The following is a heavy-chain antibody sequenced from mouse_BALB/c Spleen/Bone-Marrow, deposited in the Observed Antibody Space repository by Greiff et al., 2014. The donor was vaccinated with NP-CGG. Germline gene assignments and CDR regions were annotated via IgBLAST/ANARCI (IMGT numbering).Heavy chain of an antibody. CDR2: ISSGSSTI. CDR3: ARGGNWEDFDY. D-gene: IGHD4-1*01. Sequence: DVHLVESGGGLVQPGGSRKLSCAASGFTFSSFGMHWVRQAQERGLEWVAYISSGSSTIFYADTVKGRFTISRDNPKNNLCLQMTSLRSEDTAMYYCARGGNWEDFDYWGQGTTLTVSS. CDR1: GFTFSSFG. J-gene: IGHJ2*01. V-gene: IGHV5-17*02.